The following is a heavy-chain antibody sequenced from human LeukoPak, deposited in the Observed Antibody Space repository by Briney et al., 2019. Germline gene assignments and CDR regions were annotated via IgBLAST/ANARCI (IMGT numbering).Heavy chain of an antibody. V-gene: IGHV3-7*01. CDR3: ARLRYTYDKPYFDY. Sequence: GGTLRLSCAVSGFTFSSYGMSWVRQAPGKGLEWVANIKQDGSEKFYVDSVKGRFIISRDNGKNSQYLRMNSLRAEDTAVYYCARLRYTYDKPYFDYWGQGTLVTVSS. CDR1: GFTFSSYG. J-gene: IGHJ4*02. D-gene: IGHD5-18*01. CDR2: IKQDGSEK.